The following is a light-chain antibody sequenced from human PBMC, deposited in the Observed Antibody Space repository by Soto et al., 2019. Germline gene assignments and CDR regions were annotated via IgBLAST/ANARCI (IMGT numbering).Light chain of an antibody. V-gene: IGKV1-5*01. CDR2: DAS. CDR1: QSISSW. J-gene: IGKJ1*01. Sequence: DIQLTQSPSFLYASVGERVTITCRASQSISSWLAWYQHKPGKAPKLLIYDASNLDSGVPSRFSGSGSGTEFSLTISNLQPDDFATYYCQQYENYWTFGQGTKVDI. CDR3: QQYENYWT.